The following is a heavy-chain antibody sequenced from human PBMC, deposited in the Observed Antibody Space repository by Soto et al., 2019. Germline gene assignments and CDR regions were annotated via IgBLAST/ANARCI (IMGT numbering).Heavy chain of an antibody. Sequence: QVPLQESGPGLVKPSQTLSLTCTVSGGSISSGDYYWSWIRQPPGKGLEWIGYIYHSGSTYYNPSPKSRVTISVDTSKNQFSLKLSSVTAADTAVYYCARERPDGARLDPWGQGTLVTVSS. V-gene: IGHV4-30-4*01. CDR3: ARERPDGARLDP. CDR2: IYHSGST. D-gene: IGHD6-6*01. CDR1: GGSISSGDYY. J-gene: IGHJ5*02.